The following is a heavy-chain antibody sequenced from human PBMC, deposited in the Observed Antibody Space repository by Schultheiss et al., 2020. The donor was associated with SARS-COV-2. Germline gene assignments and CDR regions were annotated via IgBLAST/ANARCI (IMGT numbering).Heavy chain of an antibody. CDR1: DGSFSGYY. CDR3: ARESRDTFGGVIAPTYGY. J-gene: IGHJ4*02. D-gene: IGHD3-16*02. CDR2: INHSGST. V-gene: IGHV4-34*01. Sequence: SQTLSLTCAVYDGSFSGYYWSWIRQPPGKGLEWIGEINHSGSTNYNPSLKSRVTISVDTSKNQFSLKLSSVTAADTAVYYCARESRDTFGGVIAPTYGYWGQGTLVTVSS.